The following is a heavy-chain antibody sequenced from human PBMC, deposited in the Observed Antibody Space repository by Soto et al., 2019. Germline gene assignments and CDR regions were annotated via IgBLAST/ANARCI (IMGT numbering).Heavy chain of an antibody. CDR3: AKERVSSGYFDY. D-gene: IGHD3-22*01. CDR2: ISGSGGRT. CDR1: GFKFGNYA. V-gene: IGHV3-23*01. Sequence: SQIVPWAAAGFKFGNYAMSRVRTAPGKGLEWVSAISGSGGRTYYADSVKGRFTVSRDNSKNTLYLQINSLRAEDTAVYYCAKERVSSGYFDYWGQGTLVTVSS. J-gene: IGHJ4*02.